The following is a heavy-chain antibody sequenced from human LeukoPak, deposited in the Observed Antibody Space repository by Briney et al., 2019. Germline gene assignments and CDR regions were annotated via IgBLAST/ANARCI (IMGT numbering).Heavy chain of an antibody. Sequence: SETLSLTCAVYGGSFSGFHWSWVRQFPGKGLEWIGEINYSESANYNPSLKNRITISVDTSKNQFSLKMRSVTAADTAVYYCASGHYDSSGHVDDYWGQGTLVTVSS. D-gene: IGHD3-22*01. J-gene: IGHJ4*02. CDR2: INYSESA. CDR3: ASGHYDSSGHVDDY. CDR1: GGSFSGFH. V-gene: IGHV4-34*01.